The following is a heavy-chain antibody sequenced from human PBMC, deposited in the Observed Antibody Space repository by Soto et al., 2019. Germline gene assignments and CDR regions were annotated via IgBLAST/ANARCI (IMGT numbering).Heavy chain of an antibody. V-gene: IGHV2-5*02. CDR1: GFLLSTSGVG. D-gene: IGHD5-18*01. CDR3: AHTGYRGSFDY. J-gene: IGHJ4*02. CDR2: IYWDDDK. Sequence: QITLKESGPTLVKPTQTLTLTCTFSGFLLSTSGVGVGWIRQPPGKALEWLALIYWDDDKRYSPSLKSRLTITKDTSKNQVVLTMTNMDPVDTATYYCAHTGYRGSFDYWGQGTLVTVSS.